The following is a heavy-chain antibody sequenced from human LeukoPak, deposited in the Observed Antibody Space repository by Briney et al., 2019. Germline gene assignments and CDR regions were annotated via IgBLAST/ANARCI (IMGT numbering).Heavy chain of an antibody. CDR2: LSGSLDRT. Sequence: GGSLRLSCAASGFTFSSYTMAWVRQAPGKGLDWVSSLSGSLDRTYYADSVKGRFTISRDNFQNVLYLEMNTLRVEYTALYYCAKYRVGPTSEFDLWGQGTLVTVSS. CDR1: GFTFSSYT. D-gene: IGHD1-26*01. J-gene: IGHJ5*02. CDR3: AKYRVGPTSEFDL. V-gene: IGHV3-23*01.